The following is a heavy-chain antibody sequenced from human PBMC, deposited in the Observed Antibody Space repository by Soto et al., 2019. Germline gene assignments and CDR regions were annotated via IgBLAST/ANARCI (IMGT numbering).Heavy chain of an antibody. V-gene: IGHV3-23*01. D-gene: IGHD3-9*01. Sequence: GGSLRLSCAASGFTFSSYAMSWVRQAPGKGLEWVSAISGSDGSTYYADSVKGRFTISRDNSKNTLYLQVNSLGAEDPAVYYCAKNSGSTGYYLGSGLVDYFDYWGQGTLVTVSS. CDR2: ISGSDGST. J-gene: IGHJ4*02. CDR3: AKNSGSTGYYLGSGLVDYFDY. CDR1: GFTFSSYA.